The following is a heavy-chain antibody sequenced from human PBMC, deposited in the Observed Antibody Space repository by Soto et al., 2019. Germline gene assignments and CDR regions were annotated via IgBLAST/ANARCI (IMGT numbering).Heavy chain of an antibody. Sequence: QVQLVQSGAEVKKPGASVKVSCKASGYTFTSYGISWVRQAPGQGLEWMGWISAYNGNTNYAQKLQGRVTMTTDTAPRTPYREVRRLISDDTAVYYCARDRPQYYYVSSGYKVAIWGQGTMVTVSS. CDR3: ARDRPQYYYVSSGYKVAI. V-gene: IGHV1-18*04. J-gene: IGHJ3*02. CDR2: ISAYNGNT. D-gene: IGHD3-22*01. CDR1: GYTFTSYG.